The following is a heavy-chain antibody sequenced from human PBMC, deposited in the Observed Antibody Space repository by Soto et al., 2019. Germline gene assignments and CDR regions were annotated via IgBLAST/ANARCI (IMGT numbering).Heavy chain of an antibody. Sequence: QLHLVQSGAVVKKPGASVTVSCSASGYPVTAYYMHWVRQAPGRGLEWMGGINPATGAAKYTQTFPGRVTMARDTSTGTVFKELSGLASEDTAVFYWARGGGVGVAGSAAFDMWGQGTLVTVSS. J-gene: IGHJ3*02. D-gene: IGHD3-3*01. CDR3: ARGGGVGVAGSAAFDM. V-gene: IGHV1-2*02. CDR1: GYPVTAYY. CDR2: INPATGAA.